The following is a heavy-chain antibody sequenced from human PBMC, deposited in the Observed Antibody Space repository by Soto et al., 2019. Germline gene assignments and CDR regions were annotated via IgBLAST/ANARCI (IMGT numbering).Heavy chain of an antibody. CDR3: ARDSHQYGEQQLVRY. J-gene: IGHJ4*02. D-gene: IGHD6-13*01. Sequence: GGSLRLSCAASGFTFSSYSMNLVRQAPGKGLEWVSYISSSSSTIYYADSVKGRFTISRDNAKNSLYLQMNSLRDEDTAVYYCARDSHQYGEQQLVRYWGQGTLVTVSS. CDR1: GFTFSSYS. V-gene: IGHV3-48*02. CDR2: ISSSSSTI.